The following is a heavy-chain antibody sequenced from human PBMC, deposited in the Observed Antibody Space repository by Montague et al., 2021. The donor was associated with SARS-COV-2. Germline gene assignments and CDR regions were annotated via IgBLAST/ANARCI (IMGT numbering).Heavy chain of an antibody. D-gene: IGHD3-3*01. CDR2: VFYNKGT. Sequence: SETLSLTCTVSGVSFTDYYWSWIRQPPGKGLEWVGDVFYNKGTNFNPSLKSRVAISVDTSKNQFSLRLTSVTAADTAFYYCVRLPHYDCLNGPPDFWGQGTLATVSS. V-gene: IGHV4-59*08. J-gene: IGHJ4*02. CDR3: VRLPHYDCLNGPPDF. CDR1: GVSFTDYY.